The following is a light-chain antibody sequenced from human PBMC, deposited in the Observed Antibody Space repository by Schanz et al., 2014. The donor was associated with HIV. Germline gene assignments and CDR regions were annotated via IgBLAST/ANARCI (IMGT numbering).Light chain of an antibody. CDR1: QSLTTNY. CDR2: GAS. CDR3: QHYDISRGT. J-gene: IGKJ4*01. Sequence: ETVLTQSPGSLSLSPGDRATLSCRASQSLTTNYLAWYQQKLGQAPRLLIYGASSRATGIPDRFSGSGSGTDFTLTISRLEPEDFATYYCQHYDISRGTFGGGTKVDFK. V-gene: IGKV3-20*01.